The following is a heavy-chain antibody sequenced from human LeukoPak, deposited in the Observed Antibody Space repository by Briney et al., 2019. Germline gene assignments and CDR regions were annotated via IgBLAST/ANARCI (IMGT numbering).Heavy chain of an antibody. CDR1: GGTFSSYA. J-gene: IGHJ6*02. Sequence: GSSVKVSCKASGGTFSSYAISWVRQAPGQGLEWMGRIIPIFGIANYAQKFQGRVTITADKSTSTAYMELSSLRSEDTAVYYCAKDFVVVPAAIRASYYYYYGMDVWGQGTTVTVSS. CDR3: AKDFVVVPAAIRASYYYYYGMDV. D-gene: IGHD2-2*02. V-gene: IGHV1-69*04. CDR2: IIPIFGIA.